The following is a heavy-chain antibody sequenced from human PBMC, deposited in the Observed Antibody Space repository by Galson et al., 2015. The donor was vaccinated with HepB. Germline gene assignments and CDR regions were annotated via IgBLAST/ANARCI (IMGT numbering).Heavy chain of an antibody. V-gene: IGHV3-49*04. CDR2: IRTKAYGGTT. D-gene: IGHD3-16*01. Sequence: SLRLSCATFEFTFGDYAMSWVRQAPGKGLEWIGFIRTKAYGGTTEDAASVKVKFIISRDDSESIAYLQMNRLTSDDTAVYYCARKIASPEYDYYGLDVWGQGTTVTVS. J-gene: IGHJ6*02. CDR1: EFTFGDYA. CDR3: ARKIASPEYDYYGLDV.